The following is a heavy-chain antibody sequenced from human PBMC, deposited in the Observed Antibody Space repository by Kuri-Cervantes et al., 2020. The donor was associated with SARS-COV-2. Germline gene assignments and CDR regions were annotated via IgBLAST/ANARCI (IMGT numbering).Heavy chain of an antibody. Sequence: GGSLRFSCEASGFTVSSDHTSWVRQGPGKGLEWVPILYSDEPYYADSVKGRFTISRDDSKNTLYLQMNSLRAEDTAVYYCARDLTITIFGERIYYYYYGMDVWGPGTMVTVSS. J-gene: IGHJ6*01. CDR1: GFTVSSDH. V-gene: IGHV3-53*01. CDR3: ARDLTITIFGERIYYYYYGMDV. CDR2: LYSDEP. D-gene: IGHD3-3*01.